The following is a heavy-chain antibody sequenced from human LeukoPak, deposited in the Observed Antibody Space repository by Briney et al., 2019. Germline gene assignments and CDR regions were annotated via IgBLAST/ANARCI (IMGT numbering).Heavy chain of an antibody. CDR1: GFTFSSYA. CDR3: ARDVRYGDYAGWFDP. J-gene: IGHJ5*02. Sequence: GGSLRLSCAASGFTFSSYAMHWVRQAPGKGPECVSYISPTSSNIFYVDSVKGRFTISRDNAKNSLYLQMNSLRAEDTAVYYCARDVRYGDYAGWFDPWGQGTLVTVSS. V-gene: IGHV3-48*04. CDR2: ISPTSSNI. D-gene: IGHD4-17*01.